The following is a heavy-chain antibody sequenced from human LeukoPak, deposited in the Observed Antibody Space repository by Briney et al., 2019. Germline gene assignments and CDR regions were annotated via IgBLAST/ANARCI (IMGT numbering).Heavy chain of an antibody. J-gene: IGHJ4*02. CDR1: GASISDYY. CDR2: TSHSGNT. D-gene: IGHD5-12*01. CDR3: ARGLRMYSGYDFLRY. V-gene: IGHV4-59*01. Sequence: SETLSLTCTVSGASISDYYWNWIRQPPGKGLEWIGYTSHSGNTKYNPSLKSRVTISLDSSTNHFSLNLRSVTAADTAVYYCARGLRMYSGYDFLRYWGQGTLVTVSS.